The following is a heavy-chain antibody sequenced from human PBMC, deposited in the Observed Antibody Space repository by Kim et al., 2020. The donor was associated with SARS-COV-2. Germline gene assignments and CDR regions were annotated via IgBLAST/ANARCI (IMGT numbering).Heavy chain of an antibody. CDR3: ARGQPLDY. Sequence: SETLSLTCSVSGGSIRSGGTFWTWIRQHPAKGLEWIGYISYSGNPHYSPSLRSRVSISLQTSENQFSLELTSVTAADTAVYYCARGQPLDYWGQGILVTVSS. J-gene: IGHJ4*02. CDR1: GGSIRSGGTF. CDR2: ISYSGNP. D-gene: IGHD2-2*01. V-gene: IGHV4-31*03.